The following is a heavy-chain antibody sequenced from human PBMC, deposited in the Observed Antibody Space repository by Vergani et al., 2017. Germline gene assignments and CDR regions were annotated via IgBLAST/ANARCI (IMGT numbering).Heavy chain of an antibody. V-gene: IGHV3-21*01. Sequence: EVQLVESGGGLVKPGGSLRLSCAASGFIFSDYIMNWVRQAPGKGLEWVACISSSTSYIYYADSVKGRFTISRDNVKNSLYLQMNSLSAEDTAVYYCVREPGNWNVDLWGQGTVVTVSS. J-gene: IGHJ3*01. D-gene: IGHD1-1*01. CDR2: ISSSTSYI. CDR3: VREPGNWNVDL. CDR1: GFIFSDYI.